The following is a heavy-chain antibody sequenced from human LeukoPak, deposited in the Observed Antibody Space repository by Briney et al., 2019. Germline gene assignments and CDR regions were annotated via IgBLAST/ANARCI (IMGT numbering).Heavy chain of an antibody. V-gene: IGHV1-24*01. CDR3: ARDRGYCSGGSCYSVGYFDY. J-gene: IGHJ4*02. D-gene: IGHD2-15*01. CDR2: FDPEDGET. Sequence: GASVKVSCKVSGYTLTELSMHWVRQAPGKGLEWMGGFDPEDGETIYAQKFQGRVTITADKSTSTAYMELSSLRSGDTAVYYCARDRGYCSGGSCYSVGYFDYWGQGALVTVSS. CDR1: GYTLTELS.